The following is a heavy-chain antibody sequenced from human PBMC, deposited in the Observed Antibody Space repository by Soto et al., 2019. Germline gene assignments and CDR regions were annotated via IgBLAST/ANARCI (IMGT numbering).Heavy chain of an antibody. CDR1: GFTFRNYA. J-gene: IGHJ4*02. V-gene: IGHV3-30*04. CDR2: RTNDGSNK. CDR3: AKVPLRPYYFAY. Sequence: QVQLVDSGGGVVQPGRSLRLSCAASGFTFRNYAMHWVRQAPGKGLEGVALRTNDGSNKYYADSVKGRFTISRDNSQNTLYLPMNTLRAEYTAVYLCAKVPLRPYYFAYWGQGTLVTVSS. D-gene: IGHD5-12*01.